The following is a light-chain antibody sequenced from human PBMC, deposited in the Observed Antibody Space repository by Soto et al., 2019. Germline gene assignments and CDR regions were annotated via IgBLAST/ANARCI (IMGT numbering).Light chain of an antibody. Sequence: EIVMTQSPATLSVSPGERATLSCRASQSVSSHLAWYQQKPGQAPRLLIYGASNRATDIPARFTGSGSGTDFTLSISSLEPEDFAVYFCQQRSNWPLTFGPGTNVEI. CDR2: GAS. J-gene: IGKJ3*01. CDR3: QQRSNWPLT. V-gene: IGKV3-11*01. CDR1: QSVSSH.